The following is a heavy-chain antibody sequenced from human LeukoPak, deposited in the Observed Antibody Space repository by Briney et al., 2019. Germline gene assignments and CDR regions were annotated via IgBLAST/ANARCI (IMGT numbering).Heavy chain of an antibody. CDR2: INEDGTYR. V-gene: IGHV3-7*02. CDR3: ATIHHTSSSY. Sequence: SGGSLRLSCVVTEITFSRRYMPWVRQAPGGGLEWLAEINEDGTYRSYMDSVKGRFTISRDNAQNLLFLQMNSLRVEDTAVYYCATIHHTSSSYWGQGAPVSVSS. CDR1: EITFSRRY. D-gene: IGHD6-6*01. J-gene: IGHJ4*02.